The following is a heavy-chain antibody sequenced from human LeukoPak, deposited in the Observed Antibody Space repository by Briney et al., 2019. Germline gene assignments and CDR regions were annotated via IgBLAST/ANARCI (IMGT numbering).Heavy chain of an antibody. CDR1: GFTFSSYA. V-gene: IGHV3-30-3*01. CDR3: AREFRGYFDY. CDR2: ISYDGSNK. Sequence: GGSLRLSCAASGFTFSSYAMHWVRQAPGKGLEWVAVISYDGSNKYYADSVKGRFTISRDNSKNTLYLQMNSLRAEDTAVYYCAREFRGYFDYWGQGTLVTVSS. J-gene: IGHJ4*02.